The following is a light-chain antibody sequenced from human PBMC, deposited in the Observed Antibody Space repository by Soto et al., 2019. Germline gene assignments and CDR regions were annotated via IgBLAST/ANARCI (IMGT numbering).Light chain of an antibody. Sequence: EIVLTQSPATLSLSPGERATLSCSASQSVSSYLAWYQQKPGQAPRLLIYDASNRATGIPARFSGSGSGTDFTLTISSLETEDFAVYYCQQRSNWPQYTCGQGTTLEIK. CDR1: QSVSSY. CDR2: DAS. J-gene: IGKJ2*01. V-gene: IGKV3-11*01. CDR3: QQRSNWPQYT.